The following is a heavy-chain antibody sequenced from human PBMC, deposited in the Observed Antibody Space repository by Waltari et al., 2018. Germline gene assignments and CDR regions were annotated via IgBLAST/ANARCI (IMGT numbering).Heavy chain of an antibody. V-gene: IGHV3-30*18. CDR2: ISYDGSNK. CDR1: GFTFSSYG. D-gene: IGHD6-13*01. Sequence: QVQLVESGGGVVQPGRSLRLSCAASGFTFSSYGMHWVRQAPGKGLEWVAVISYDGSNKYYADSVKGRFTISRDKSKNTLYLQMNSLRAEDTAVYYCAKDYSSSWPFDYWGQGTLVTVSS. CDR3: AKDYSSSWPFDY. J-gene: IGHJ4*02.